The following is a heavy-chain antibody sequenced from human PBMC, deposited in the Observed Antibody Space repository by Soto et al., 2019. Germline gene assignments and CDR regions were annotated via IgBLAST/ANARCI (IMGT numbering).Heavy chain of an antibody. J-gene: IGHJ6*03. CDR3: ARDLVPSITIFGGYMDV. V-gene: IGHV3-33*01. Sequence: PGGSLRLSCAASGFTFSSYGMHWVRQAPGKGLEWVAVIWYDGSNKYYADSVKGRFTISRDNSKNTLYLQMNSLRAEDTAVYYCARDLVPSITIFGGYMDVWGKGTTVTVSS. CDR1: GFTFSSYG. D-gene: IGHD3-3*01. CDR2: IWYDGSNK.